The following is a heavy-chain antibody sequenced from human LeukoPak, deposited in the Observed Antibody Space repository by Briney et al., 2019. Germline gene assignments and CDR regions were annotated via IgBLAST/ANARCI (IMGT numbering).Heavy chain of an antibody. V-gene: IGHV4-34*01. CDR1: GGSFSGYY. CDR3: ARVISYYYGSGSKYSDY. Sequence: SVTLSLTCAVYGGSFSGYYWSWIRQPPGKGLEWIGEINHSGSTNYNPSLKSRVTISVDTSKNQFSLKLSSVTAADTAVYYCARVISYYYGSGSKYSDYWGQGTLVTVSS. CDR2: INHSGST. D-gene: IGHD3-10*01. J-gene: IGHJ4*02.